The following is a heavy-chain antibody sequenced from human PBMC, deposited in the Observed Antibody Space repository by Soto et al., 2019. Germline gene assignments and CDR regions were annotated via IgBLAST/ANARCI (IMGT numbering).Heavy chain of an antibody. CDR3: ASSYSNYALIDYYYYGMDV. Sequence: ASVKVSCKASGYTFTCYAMHWVRQAPGQRLEWMGWINAGNGNTKYSQKFQGRVTITRDTSASTAYMELSSLRSEDTAVYYCASSYSNYALIDYYYYGMDVWGQGTTVTVS. V-gene: IGHV1-3*01. CDR1: GYTFTCYA. J-gene: IGHJ6*02. D-gene: IGHD4-4*01. CDR2: INAGNGNT.